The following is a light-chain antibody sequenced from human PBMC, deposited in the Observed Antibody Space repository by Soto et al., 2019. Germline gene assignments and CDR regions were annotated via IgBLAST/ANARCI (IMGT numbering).Light chain of an antibody. Sequence: DIQMTQSPSTLSASVGDRFTITFRVSESMSNCLAWYQQKPGKAPKLLISGASNLQTGVPSRFSGSGSGTDFTLTISSLQPEDFATYYCQQTSSFPLTFGGGTKVDI. CDR1: ESMSNC. J-gene: IGKJ4*01. CDR2: GAS. CDR3: QQTSSFPLT. V-gene: IGKV1-12*01.